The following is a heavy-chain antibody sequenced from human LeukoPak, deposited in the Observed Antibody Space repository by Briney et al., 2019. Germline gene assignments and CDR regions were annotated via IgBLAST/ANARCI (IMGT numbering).Heavy chain of an antibody. V-gene: IGHV1-18*04. D-gene: IGHD4-17*01. J-gene: IGHJ4*02. CDR3: ARVRSGTTVTKLPKPIDY. Sequence: ASVKVSCKASGYTFTRYGISWVRQAPGQGLEWMGWISAYNGNTNYAQKLQGRVTMTTDTSTSTAYMELRSLRSDDTAVYYCARVRSGTTVTKLPKPIDYWGQGTLVTVSS. CDR2: ISAYNGNT. CDR1: GYTFTRYG.